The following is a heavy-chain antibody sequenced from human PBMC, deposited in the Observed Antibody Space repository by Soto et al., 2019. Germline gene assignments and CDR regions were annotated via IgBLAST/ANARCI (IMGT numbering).Heavy chain of an antibody. CDR1: GGSISSGGYY. D-gene: IGHD1-26*01. J-gene: IGHJ3*02. Sequence: QVQLQESGQGLVKPSQTLSLTCTVSGGSISSGGYYWSWIRQHPGKGLEWIGYIYYSGSTYYNPSLKSRGTISGDTSNNQFALKLSVVTAADTAVYYCASLTSIVGATTAFDIWGQETMVTVSS. V-gene: IGHV4-31*03. CDR2: IYYSGST. CDR3: ASLTSIVGATTAFDI.